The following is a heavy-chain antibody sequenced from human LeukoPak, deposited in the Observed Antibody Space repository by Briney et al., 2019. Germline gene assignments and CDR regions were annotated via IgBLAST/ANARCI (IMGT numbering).Heavy chain of an antibody. Sequence: PSETLSLTCTVSGGSISSSTYYWGWIRQPPGKGLEWIGSIYYSESTYYNPSLKSRVTISVDTSKNQFSLKLSSVTAADTAVYYCARDQDMAVPGSGQLFDYRGQGTLVTVSS. CDR1: GGSISSSTYY. V-gene: IGHV4-39*07. D-gene: IGHD2-2*01. J-gene: IGHJ4*02. CDR2: IYYSEST. CDR3: ARDQDMAVPGSGQLFDY.